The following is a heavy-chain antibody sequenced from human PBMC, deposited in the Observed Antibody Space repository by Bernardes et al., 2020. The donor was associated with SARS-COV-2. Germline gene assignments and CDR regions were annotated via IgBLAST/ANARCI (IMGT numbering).Heavy chain of an antibody. V-gene: IGHV4-61*01. CDR3: ARDQGSSSATDY. CDR2: VYYSGRT. D-gene: IGHD1-26*01. CDR1: GGSVISGSYS. Sequence: SETLSLTCTVSGGSVISGSYSWTWIRQPPGKRLEWIGYVYYSGRTNYNPSLKSRVTISVDTSKNQFSLKLSSVTAADTAVYYCARDQGSSSATDYWGQGTLVTVSS. J-gene: IGHJ4*02.